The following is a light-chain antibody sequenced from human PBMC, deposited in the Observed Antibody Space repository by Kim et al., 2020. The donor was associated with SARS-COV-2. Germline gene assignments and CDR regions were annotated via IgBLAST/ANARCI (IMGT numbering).Light chain of an antibody. CDR2: SAS. CDR1: QSIRSY. Sequence: DIQMTQSPSSLSASVGDRVTITCRASQSIRSYLNWYQQKPGKAPKLLIYSASNLQSGVPSRFSGSGSGTNFTLPISSLQPEDFATYYCQQNDNTPPITFGGGTRLEIK. CDR3: QQNDNTPPIT. J-gene: IGKJ5*01. V-gene: IGKV1-39*01.